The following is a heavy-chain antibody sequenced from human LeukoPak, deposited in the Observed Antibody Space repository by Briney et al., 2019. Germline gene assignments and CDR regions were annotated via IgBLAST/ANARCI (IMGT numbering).Heavy chain of an antibody. Sequence: GGSLRLSCAASGYAFSDYYMSWIRQAPGKGLEWGSYISSSSSSYTNYADSVKGRFTISRDNAKNSLYLQMNSLRAEDTAVYYCARGARSWFDPWGQGTLVTVSS. V-gene: IGHV3-11*05. CDR1: GYAFSDYY. CDR3: ARGARSWFDP. J-gene: IGHJ5*02. CDR2: ISSSSSSYT.